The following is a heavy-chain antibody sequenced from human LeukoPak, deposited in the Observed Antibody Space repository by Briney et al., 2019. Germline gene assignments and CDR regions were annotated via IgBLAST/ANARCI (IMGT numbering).Heavy chain of an antibody. D-gene: IGHD3-10*01. V-gene: IGHV3-7*01. CDR1: GFTFTTYY. CDR2: INQDGGEK. CDR3: ARDSAACRGCAFDL. J-gene: IGHJ3*01. Sequence: GGSLRLSCAASGFTFTTYYMSWVRQAPGKGLEWVANINQDGGEKNYVDSVKGRFTISRDNAKNSLFLQMNSLRAEDTAVYYCARDSAACRGCAFDLWGQGTVVTVSS.